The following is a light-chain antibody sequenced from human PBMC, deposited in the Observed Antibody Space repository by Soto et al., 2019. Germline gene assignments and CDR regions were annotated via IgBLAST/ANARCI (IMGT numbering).Light chain of an antibody. CDR3: QQYESYSPWT. J-gene: IGKJ1*01. V-gene: IGKV1-5*01. Sequence: DIQMTQSPSALPASLGDRATITCRASQSISSWLAWYQQKPGKAPKLLIYDASTLQSGVPSSYSGSGSGTEFTLTISNLQHDDFATYYCQQYESYSPWTFGQGTKVDIK. CDR1: QSISSW. CDR2: DAS.